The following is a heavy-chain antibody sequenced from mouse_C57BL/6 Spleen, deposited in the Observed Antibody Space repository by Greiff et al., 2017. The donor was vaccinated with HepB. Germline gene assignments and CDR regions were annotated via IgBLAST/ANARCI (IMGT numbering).Heavy chain of an antibody. CDR2: ISSGSSTI. CDR3: ATGRITTVVAESPDWDFDV. Sequence: EVNLVESGGGLVKPGGSLKLSCAASGFTFSDYGMHWVRQAPEKGLEWVAYISSGSSTIYYADTVKGRFTISRDNAKNTLFLQMTSLRSEDTAMYYCATGRITTVVAESPDWDFDVWGTGTTVTVAS. CDR1: GFTFSDYG. V-gene: IGHV5-17*01. J-gene: IGHJ1*03. D-gene: IGHD1-1*01.